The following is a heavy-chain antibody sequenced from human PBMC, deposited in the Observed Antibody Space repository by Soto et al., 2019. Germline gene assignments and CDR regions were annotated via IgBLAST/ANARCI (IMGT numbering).Heavy chain of an antibody. V-gene: IGHV3-21*01. CDR3: ARDGGVAATLANYFDY. D-gene: IGHD2-15*01. Sequence: GGPLRLSCSASGFTFNSYSMNWVRQAPGKGLEWVSSMSRSSRYIYYADSVKGRFTISRDNARNSVYLQMNSLRAEDTAVYYCARDGGVAATLANYFDYWGQGTLVTVSS. J-gene: IGHJ4*02. CDR1: GFTFNSYS. CDR2: MSRSSRYI.